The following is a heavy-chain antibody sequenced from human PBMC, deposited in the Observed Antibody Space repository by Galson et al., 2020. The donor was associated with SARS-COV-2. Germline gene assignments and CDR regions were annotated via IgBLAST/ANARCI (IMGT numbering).Heavy chain of an antibody. V-gene: IGHV4-59*10. CDR3: AAGPVAGTGE. J-gene: IGHJ4*02. D-gene: IGHD6-19*01. CDR1: GGSFSGYY. Sequence: SETLSLTCAVYGGSFSGYYWSWIRQPAGKGLEWIGRIHSSGIPNYNPSLKSRVTISVDTSKNQLSLRLTSVTAADTAVYYCAAGPVAGTGEWGQGTLVT. CDR2: IHSSGIP.